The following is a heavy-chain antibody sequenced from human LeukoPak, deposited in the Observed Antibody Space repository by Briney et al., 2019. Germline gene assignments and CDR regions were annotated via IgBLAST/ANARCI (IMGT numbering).Heavy chain of an antibody. CDR2: IYHSGST. Sequence: SETLSLTCTVSGGSISSYYWSWIRQPPGKGLEWIGYIYHSGSTYYNPSLKSRVTISVDRSKNQFSLKLSSVTAADTAVYYCARDRYSNYGYYYGMDVWGQGTTVTVSS. D-gene: IGHD4-4*01. CDR3: ARDRYSNYGYYYGMDV. CDR1: GGSISSYY. J-gene: IGHJ6*02. V-gene: IGHV4-59*12.